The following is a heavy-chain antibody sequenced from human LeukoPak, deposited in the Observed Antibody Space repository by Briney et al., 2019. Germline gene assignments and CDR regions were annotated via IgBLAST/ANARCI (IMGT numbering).Heavy chain of an antibody. CDR3: ARGSIAARD. J-gene: IGHJ4*02. D-gene: IGHD6-13*01. Sequence: SETLSLTCAVSGYSISSGYYWGWIRQPPGKGLEWIGSIYHSGSTYYNPSLKSRVTISVDTSKNQFSLKLSSLTAVDTAVYYCARGSIAARDWGQGTLVTVSS. CDR1: GYSISSGYY. V-gene: IGHV4-38-2*01. CDR2: IYHSGST.